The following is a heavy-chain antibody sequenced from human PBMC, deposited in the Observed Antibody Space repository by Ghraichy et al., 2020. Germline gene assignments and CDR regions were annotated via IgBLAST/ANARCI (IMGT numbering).Heavy chain of an antibody. D-gene: IGHD6-13*01. CDR2: TYYRSKWYN. J-gene: IGHJ4*02. CDR1: GDSVSSDSAA. V-gene: IGHV6-1*01. CDR3: ARGSYGSTWV. Sequence: SQTLSLTYAISGDSVSSDSAAWAWIRQSPSRGLEWLGRTYYRSKWYNDYAVSVKSRITINPDTSKNQFSLQLNSVTPEDTAVYYCARGSYGSTWVWGQGTLVTVSS.